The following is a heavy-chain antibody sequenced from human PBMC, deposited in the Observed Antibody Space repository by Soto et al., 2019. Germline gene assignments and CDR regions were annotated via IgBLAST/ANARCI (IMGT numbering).Heavy chain of an antibody. D-gene: IGHD3-16*01. CDR3: ARDDSFLGAPFHY. J-gene: IGHJ4*02. CDR1: GFTVSSSS. Sequence: QPGGSLRLSCAASGFTVSSSSMSWVRQAPGKGLEWVSLIYADGATYYGDSVKGRFTISRDTSKNTLSLQMTSLRADDTAVYYCARDDSFLGAPFHYWGQGTLVTVSS. CDR2: IYADGAT. V-gene: IGHV3-53*01.